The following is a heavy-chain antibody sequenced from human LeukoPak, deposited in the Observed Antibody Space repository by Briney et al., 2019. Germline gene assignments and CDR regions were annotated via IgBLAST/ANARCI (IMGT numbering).Heavy chain of an antibody. D-gene: IGHD3-10*01. V-gene: IGHV3-23*01. J-gene: IGHJ3*02. Sequence: GGSLRLSCAASGFTFSSYAMSWVRQAPGKGLEWVPAISGSGGSTYYADSVKGRFTISRDNSKNTLYLQMNSLRAEDTAVYYCAKALLGSDGGGAFDIWGQGTMVTVSS. CDR3: AKALLGSDGGGAFDI. CDR1: GFTFSSYA. CDR2: ISGSGGST.